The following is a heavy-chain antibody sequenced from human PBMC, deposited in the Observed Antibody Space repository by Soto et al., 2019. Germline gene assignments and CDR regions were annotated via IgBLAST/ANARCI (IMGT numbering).Heavy chain of an antibody. V-gene: IGHV3-48*01. J-gene: IGHJ4*02. CDR2: ISSSSSTI. D-gene: IGHD2-15*01. CDR1: GFTFSHYS. Sequence: EVQLVESGGGLVQPGGSLILSCAASGFTFSHYSMKRVRQAPGKGLEWVSYISSSSSTIYYADSVKGRFTISRDNAKNSLFLQMNSLRAEDTAVYYCSKDIDVGGQGTLVTVSS. CDR3: SKDIDV.